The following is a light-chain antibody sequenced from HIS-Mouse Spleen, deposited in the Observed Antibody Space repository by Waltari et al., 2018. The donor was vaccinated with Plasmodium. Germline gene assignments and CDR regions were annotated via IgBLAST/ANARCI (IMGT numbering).Light chain of an antibody. V-gene: IGKV3-15*01. J-gene: IGKJ3*01. Sequence: EIVMTQSPATLSVSPGDRATLSCMASQRVSSNLAWYQQNPGQDPRLLIYGASTRATAIPARFSGSASGTEFTLTISSLQSEDFAVYYCQQYNNWPFTFGPGTKVDIK. CDR1: QRVSSN. CDR3: QQYNNWPFT. CDR2: GAS.